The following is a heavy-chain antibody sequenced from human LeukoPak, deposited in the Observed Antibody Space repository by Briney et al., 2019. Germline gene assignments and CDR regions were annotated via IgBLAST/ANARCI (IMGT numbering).Heavy chain of an antibody. CDR3: AREAGITMVRGVSHDAFDI. J-gene: IGHJ3*02. V-gene: IGHV4-4*07. CDR1: GGSISSYY. Sequence: PSETLSLTCTVSGGSISSYYWIGIRQPAGKGRDCVGRIYTSGSTNYNPSLKSRVTMSVDTSKNQFSLKLSSVTAADTAVYYCAREAGITMVRGVSHDAFDIWGQGTMVTVSS. CDR2: IYTSGST. D-gene: IGHD3-10*01.